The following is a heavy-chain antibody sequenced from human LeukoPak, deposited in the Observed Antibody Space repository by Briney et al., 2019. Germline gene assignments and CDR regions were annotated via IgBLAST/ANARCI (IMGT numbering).Heavy chain of an antibody. CDR1: GFTFDDYA. J-gene: IGHJ3*02. D-gene: IGHD3-9*01. CDR3: AKELRYFDWTHDAFDI. CDR2: ISWNSGSI. V-gene: IGHV3-9*01. Sequence: GRSLRLSCAASGFTFDDYAMHWVRQAPGKGLERVSGISWNSGSIGYADSVKGRFTISRDNAKNSLYLQMNSLRAEDTALYYCAKELRYFDWTHDAFDIWGQGTMVTVSS.